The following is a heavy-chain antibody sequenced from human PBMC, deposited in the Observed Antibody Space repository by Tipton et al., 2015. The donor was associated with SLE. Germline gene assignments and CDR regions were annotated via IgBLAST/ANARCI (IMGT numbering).Heavy chain of an antibody. J-gene: IGHJ3*02. CDR3: AGFMTTLTFDI. D-gene: IGHD4-17*01. CDR1: GGSISSNY. CDR2: IYTSGST. V-gene: IGHV4-4*07. Sequence: TLSLTCSVSGGSISSNYWSWIRQPAGKGLEWIGRIYTSGSTNYNPSLKSRVTMSVDTSKNQFSLNLSSVTAADTAVYFCAGFMTTLTFDIWGQGTMVTVSS.